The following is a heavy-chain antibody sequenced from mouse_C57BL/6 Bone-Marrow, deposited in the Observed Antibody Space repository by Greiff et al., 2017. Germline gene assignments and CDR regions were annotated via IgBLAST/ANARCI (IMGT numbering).Heavy chain of an antibody. D-gene: IGHD2-4*01. CDR2: IYPRSGNT. J-gene: IGHJ3*01. CDR1: GYTFTSYG. V-gene: IGHV1-81*01. Sequence: VQLQQSGAELARPGASVKLSCKASGYTFTSYGISWVKQRPGQGLEWIGEIYPRSGNTYYNEKFKGKATLTADKSSSTAYMELRSLTSEDSAVYFCARFDYYDYDDAWFAYWGQGTLVTVSA. CDR3: ARFDYYDYDDAWFAY.